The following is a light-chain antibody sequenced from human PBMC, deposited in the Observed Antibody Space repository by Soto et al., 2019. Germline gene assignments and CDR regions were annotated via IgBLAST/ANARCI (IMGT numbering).Light chain of an antibody. CDR2: DAS. CDR1: QGISSY. J-gene: IGKJ4*01. CDR3: QQYDNLPLT. V-gene: IGKV1-33*01. Sequence: IRMTQSPSSFSASTGDRVTITCRASQGISSYLAWYQQEPGKAPKLLIYDASNLETGVPSRFSGSGSGTDFTFTISSLQPEDIATYYCQQYDNLPLTFGGGTKVAIK.